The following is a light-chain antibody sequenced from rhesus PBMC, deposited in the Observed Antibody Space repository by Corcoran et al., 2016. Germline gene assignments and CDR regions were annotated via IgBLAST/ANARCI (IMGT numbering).Light chain of an antibody. CDR2: KAS. Sequence: DIQMTQSPSSLSASVGDRVTITCRASENVTNYLNWYQQKPGKAPKLLIYKASTLKSGVPSRFSGSGSGTDYTFTSSSLQPEDVATYYCQHGYGTPFTFGPGTKLDIK. CDR3: QHGYGTPFT. V-gene: IGKV1-74*01. J-gene: IGKJ3*01. CDR1: ENVTNY.